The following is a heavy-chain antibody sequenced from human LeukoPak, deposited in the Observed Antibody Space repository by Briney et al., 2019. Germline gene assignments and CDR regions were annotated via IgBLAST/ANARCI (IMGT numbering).Heavy chain of an antibody. Sequence: GGSLRLSCAASGFTFSSYSMNWVRQAPGKGLEWVGRIKSKTDGGTTDYAAPVKGRFTISRDDSKNTLYLQMDSLKTEDTAVYYCTTVRRWELLVFDYWGQGTLVTVSS. CDR1: GFTFSSYS. J-gene: IGHJ4*02. D-gene: IGHD1-26*01. CDR3: TTVRRWELLVFDY. V-gene: IGHV3-15*07. CDR2: IKSKTDGGTT.